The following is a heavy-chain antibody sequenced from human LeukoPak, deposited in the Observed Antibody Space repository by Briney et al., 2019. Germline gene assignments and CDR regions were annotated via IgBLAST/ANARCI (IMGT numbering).Heavy chain of an antibody. V-gene: IGHV3-30*18. CDR3: AKARSSSWYVY. CDR2: ISYDGSNK. CDR1: GFTFSSYG. Sequence: GGSLRLSCAASGFTFSSYGMHWVRRAPGKGLEWVAVISYDGSNKYYADSVKGRFTISRDNSKNTLYLQMNSLRAEDTAVYYCAKARSSSWYVYWGQGTLVTVSS. D-gene: IGHD6-13*01. J-gene: IGHJ4*02.